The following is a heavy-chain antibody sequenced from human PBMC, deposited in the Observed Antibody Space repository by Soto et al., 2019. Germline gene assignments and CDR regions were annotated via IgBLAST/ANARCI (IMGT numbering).Heavy chain of an antibody. CDR1: GGASSSYA. D-gene: IGHD1-26*01. V-gene: IGHV1-69*13. J-gene: IGHJ4*02. Sequence: GASVKVYCKASGGASSSYAISWLRQSPGQGLEWMGGIIPIFGTANYAQKFQGRVTITADDSRNTVHLQLNSLRVDDTAVYYCAKESTVGSPGDYFDSWGQGTLVTVSS. CDR3: AKESTVGSPGDYFDS. CDR2: IIPIFGTA.